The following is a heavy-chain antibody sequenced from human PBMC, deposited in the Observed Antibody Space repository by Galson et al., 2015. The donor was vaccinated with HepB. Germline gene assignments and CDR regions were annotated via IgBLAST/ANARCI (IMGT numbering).Heavy chain of an antibody. V-gene: IGHV3-30-3*01. CDR3: ARDQHYYDTSGYYPIYYYYGMDV. CDR2: ISYDDVSKK. CDR1: GFTFSRYA. J-gene: IGHJ6*02. D-gene: IGHD3-22*01. Sequence: SLRLSCAASGFTFSRYAMVWVRQAPGKGLEWVSVISYDDVSKKYYADSVRGRFTISRDNSKNILYLQMNSLRAEDTAVYYCARDQHYYDTSGYYPIYYYYGMDVWGQGTTVTVSS.